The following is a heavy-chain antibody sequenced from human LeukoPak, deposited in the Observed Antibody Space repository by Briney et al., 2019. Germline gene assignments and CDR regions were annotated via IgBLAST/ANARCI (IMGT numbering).Heavy chain of an antibody. CDR3: AKSQCLSPHYFDY. Sequence: GGSLRLSCTTSGFSFSDYWMNWVRQAPGKGLEWVSAISGSGGSTYYADSVKGRFTISRDNSKNTLYLQMHTLRAEDTAVYYCAKSQCLSPHYFDYWGPGTLVNVSS. J-gene: IGHJ4*02. CDR1: GFSFSDYW. D-gene: IGHD3-16*01. CDR2: ISGSGGST. V-gene: IGHV3-23*01.